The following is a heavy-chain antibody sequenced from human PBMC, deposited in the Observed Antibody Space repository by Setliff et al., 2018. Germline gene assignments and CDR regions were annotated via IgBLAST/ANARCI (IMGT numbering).Heavy chain of an antibody. D-gene: IGHD3-16*01. CDR3: ARDGGGDSDAFDI. CDR1: GYTFTGYY. Sequence: ASLKVSCKASGYTFTGYYMYWVRQAPGQGLEWMGRINPSSGATVYAQKFQGRVTMTSDTSISTAYMELGRLRSDDTAVYFCARDGGGDSDAFDIWGQGTMVTV. CDR2: INPSSGAT. V-gene: IGHV1-2*06. J-gene: IGHJ3*02.